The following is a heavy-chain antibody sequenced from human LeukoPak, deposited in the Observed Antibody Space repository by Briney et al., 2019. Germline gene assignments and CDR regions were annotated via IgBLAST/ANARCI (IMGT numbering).Heavy chain of an antibody. J-gene: IGHJ1*01. CDR1: RGTFSNYA. CDR3: ATTTTVVISDEYFQH. D-gene: IGHD4-23*01. Sequence: SVKVSCKASRGTFSNYAISWVRQAPGQGLEWMGRIIPILGIANYAQKFQGRVTITADKSTSTAYMELSSLRSEDTAVYYCATTTTVVISDEYFQHWGQGTLVTVSS. V-gene: IGHV1-69*04. CDR2: IIPILGIA.